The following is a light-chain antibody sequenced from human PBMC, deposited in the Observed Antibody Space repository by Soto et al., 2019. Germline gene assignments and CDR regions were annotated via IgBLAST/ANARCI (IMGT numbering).Light chain of an antibody. Sequence: AIQMTQSPSSLSASVGDRVTITCRASQVIRNDLGWYQQKPGKALKLLIYGESNLQSGVPSRFSGSGSGTDFTLTITSLQPEDFATYYCLHDHNYPWTFGQGTKVDI. V-gene: IGKV1-6*01. CDR2: GES. CDR3: LHDHNYPWT. J-gene: IGKJ1*01. CDR1: QVIRND.